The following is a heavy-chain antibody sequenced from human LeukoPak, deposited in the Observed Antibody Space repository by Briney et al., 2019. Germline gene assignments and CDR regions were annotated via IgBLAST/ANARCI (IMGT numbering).Heavy chain of an antibody. D-gene: IGHD2-2*01. CDR3: ARGGAQLPPNWFDP. J-gene: IGHJ5*02. CDR1: GFTFSSYS. CDR2: ISSSSSYI. Sequence: GGSLRLSCAASGFTFSSYSMNWVRQAPGKGLEWVSSISSSSSYIYYADSVKGRFTISRDNAKNSLYLQMNSLRAEDTAVYYCARGGAQLPPNWFDPWGQGTLVTVSS. V-gene: IGHV3-21*01.